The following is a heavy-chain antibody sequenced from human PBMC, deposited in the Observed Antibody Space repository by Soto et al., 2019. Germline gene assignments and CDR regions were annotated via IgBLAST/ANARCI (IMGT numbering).Heavy chain of an antibody. J-gene: IGHJ4*02. V-gene: IGHV4-39*01. D-gene: IGHD3-22*01. Sequence: SETLSLTCTVSGGSISSNSFYWGWIRQPPGKGLEWIGSFYYSGSTYYNPSLKSRVTTSVDTSKNQFSLRLSSVTAADTAVYYCVRGGYYDNSGYFYWGQGVLVTVSS. CDR1: GGSISSNSFY. CDR3: VRGGYYDNSGYFY. CDR2: FYYSGST.